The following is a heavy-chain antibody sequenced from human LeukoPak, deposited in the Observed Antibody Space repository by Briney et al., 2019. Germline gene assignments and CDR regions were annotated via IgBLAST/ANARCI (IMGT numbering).Heavy chain of an antibody. CDR3: ARDNSYSNYYYYGMDV. CDR2: ISSSGSTI. CDR1: GFTFSDYY. Sequence: KPGGSLRLSCAASGFTFSDYYMSWIRQAPGKGLEWVSYISSSGSTIYYADSVKGRFTISRDNAKNSLYLQMNSLRAEDTAVYYCARDNSYSNYYYYGMDVWGQGTTVTVSS. V-gene: IGHV3-11*01. J-gene: IGHJ6*02. D-gene: IGHD4-4*01.